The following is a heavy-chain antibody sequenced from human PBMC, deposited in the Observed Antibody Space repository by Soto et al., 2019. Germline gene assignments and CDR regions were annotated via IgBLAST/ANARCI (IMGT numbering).Heavy chain of an antibody. Sequence: GGSLRLSCAASGFTFSSYAMSWVRQAPGKGLEWVSAISGSGGSTYYADSVKGRFTISRDNSKNTLYLQMNSLRAEDTAVYYCAKASYDSSGYYLYFQHWGQGTLVTVSS. CDR2: ISGSGGST. V-gene: IGHV3-23*01. CDR3: AKASYDSSGYYLYFQH. J-gene: IGHJ1*01. CDR1: GFTFSSYA. D-gene: IGHD3-22*01.